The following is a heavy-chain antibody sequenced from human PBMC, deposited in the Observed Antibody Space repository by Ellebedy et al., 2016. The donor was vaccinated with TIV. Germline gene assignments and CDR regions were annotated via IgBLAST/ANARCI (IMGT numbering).Heavy chain of an antibody. CDR3: AKRLRSGAAGTSGYFDY. Sequence: GGSLRLSXAASGFTFSNYAMNWVRQAPGKGLEWVSAISGSDAGTYYADSVKGRFTISRDHSKNTVSLQMNSLRPEDTGVYYCAKRLRSGAAGTSGYFDYWGQGTLVTVSS. D-gene: IGHD6-13*01. CDR2: ISGSDAGT. J-gene: IGHJ4*02. CDR1: GFTFSNYA. V-gene: IGHV3-23*01.